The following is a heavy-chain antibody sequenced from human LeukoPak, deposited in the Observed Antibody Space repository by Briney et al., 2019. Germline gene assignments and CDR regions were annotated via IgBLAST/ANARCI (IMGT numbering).Heavy chain of an antibody. CDR3: AKDRTVGASYWYFDL. V-gene: IGHV3-23*01. Sequence: GGSLRLSCAASGFTFSSYAMSWVRQAPGKGLECVSAISSSGVTTYYADSVKGRFTISRDSSKNTLFLHMNTLRAEDTAIYYCAKDRTVGASYWYFDLWGRGTLVTVSS. J-gene: IGHJ2*01. CDR2: ISSSGVTT. D-gene: IGHD1-26*01. CDR1: GFTFSSYA.